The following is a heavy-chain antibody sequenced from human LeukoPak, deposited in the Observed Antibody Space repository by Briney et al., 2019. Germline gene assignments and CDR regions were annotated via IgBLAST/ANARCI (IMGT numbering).Heavy chain of an antibody. Sequence: KPSETLSLTRAVYGGSFSGYYGSWIRQPPGKGLEWIGEINHSGSTNYNPSLKSRVTISVDTSKNQFSLKLSSVTAADTAVYYCARGSGYSGTSCYFRYRGPVTLVTVSS. CDR3: ARGSGYSGTSCYFRY. V-gene: IGHV4-34*01. CDR1: GGSFSGYY. J-gene: IGHJ4*02. CDR2: INHSGST. D-gene: IGHD2-2*01.